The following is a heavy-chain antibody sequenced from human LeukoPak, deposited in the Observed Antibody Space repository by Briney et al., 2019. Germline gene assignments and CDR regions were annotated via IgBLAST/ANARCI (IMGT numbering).Heavy chain of an antibody. J-gene: IGHJ6*03. V-gene: IGHV1-8*03. CDR2: MNPSSGNT. D-gene: IGHD1-1*01. CDR1: GYTFTGYD. Sequence: GASVKVSCKASGYTFTGYDINWVRQATGQGLEWMGWMNPSSGNTGYAQKFQGRVTITRNTSISTAYMELSSLRSEDTAVYYCARGGSRYGPYYYYYMDVWGKGTTVTVSS. CDR3: ARGGSRYGPYYYYYMDV.